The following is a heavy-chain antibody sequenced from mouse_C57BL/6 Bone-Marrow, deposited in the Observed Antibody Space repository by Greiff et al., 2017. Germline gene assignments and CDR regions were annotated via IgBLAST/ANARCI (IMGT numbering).Heavy chain of an antibody. CDR3: TRGYFDY. CDR1: GYTFTDYE. J-gene: IGHJ2*01. V-gene: IGHV1-15*01. Sequence: VQLQQSGAELVRPGASVTLSCKASGYTFTDYEMHWVKQTPVHGLEWIGAIDPETGGTAYNQKFKGKAILTADKSSRTAYMELRSLTSEDSAVYYCTRGYFDYWGQGTTLTVSS. CDR2: IDPETGGT.